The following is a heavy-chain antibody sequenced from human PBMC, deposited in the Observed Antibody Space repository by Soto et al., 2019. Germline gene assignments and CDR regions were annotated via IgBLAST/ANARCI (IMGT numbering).Heavy chain of an antibody. J-gene: IGHJ3*02. Sequence: GGSLRLSCAASGFTFSSYAMSWVRQAPGKGLEWVSAISGSGGSTYYADSVKGRFTISRDNSKNTLYLQMNSLRAEDTAVYYCANSPYPSTGGERIQSIFGVVTPNDAFDIWGQGTMVTVSS. V-gene: IGHV3-23*01. D-gene: IGHD3-3*01. CDR2: ISGSGGST. CDR1: GFTFSSYA. CDR3: ANSPYPSTGGERIQSIFGVVTPNDAFDI.